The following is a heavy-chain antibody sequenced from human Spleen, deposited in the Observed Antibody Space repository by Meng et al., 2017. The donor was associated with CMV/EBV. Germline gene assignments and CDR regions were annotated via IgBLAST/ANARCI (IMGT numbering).Heavy chain of an antibody. Sequence: EVQLLESGGGLIQPGGSLRLSCAASGFTVSSNYMSWVRQAPGKGLEWVSVIYSGGSTYYADSVKGRFTISRDNSKNTLYLQMNSLRAEDTAVYYCARVLRPYYFDYWGQGTLVTVSS. CDR3: ARVLRPYYFDY. D-gene: IGHD3-3*01. CDR1: GFTVSSNY. V-gene: IGHV3-53*01. CDR2: IYSGGST. J-gene: IGHJ4*02.